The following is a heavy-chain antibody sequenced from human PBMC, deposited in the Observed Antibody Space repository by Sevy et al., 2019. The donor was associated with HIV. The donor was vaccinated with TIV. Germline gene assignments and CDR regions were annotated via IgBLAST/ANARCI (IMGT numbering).Heavy chain of an antibody. D-gene: IGHD5-12*01. Sequence: GGSLRLSCAASGFTFSSYAMHWVRQAPGKGLEWVAVISYDGSNKYYADSVKGRFTISRDNSKNTLYLQMNSLRAEDTAVYYCARGGWLRLTRNWFDPWGQGTLVTVSS. V-gene: IGHV3-30-3*01. CDR3: ARGGWLRLTRNWFDP. CDR2: ISYDGSNK. J-gene: IGHJ5*02. CDR1: GFTFSSYA.